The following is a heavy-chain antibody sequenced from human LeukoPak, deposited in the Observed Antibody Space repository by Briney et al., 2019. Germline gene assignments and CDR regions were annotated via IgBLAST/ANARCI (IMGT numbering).Heavy chain of an antibody. D-gene: IGHD5-12*01. CDR1: GHTFTAYY. V-gene: IGHV1-2*02. CDR2: ISPNSGGT. J-gene: IGHJ4*02. Sequence: ASVKVSCKASGHTFTAYYIHWVRQAPGQGLEWMGWISPNSGGTNYAQKFQGRVTVTRDTSISTAYMELSGLISDDTAVYYCARGRAQNEDQWLLQGYWGQGTLVTISS. CDR3: ARGRAQNEDQWLLQGY.